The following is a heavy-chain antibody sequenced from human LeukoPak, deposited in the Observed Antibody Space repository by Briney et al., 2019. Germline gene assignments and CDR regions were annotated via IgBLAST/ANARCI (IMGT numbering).Heavy chain of an antibody. D-gene: IGHD3-9*01. Sequence: SETLSLTCTVSGGSISSSSYYWGWIRQPPGKGLEWIGSIYYSGSTYYNPSLKSRVTISVDTSKNQFSLKLSSVTAADTAVYYCARHEMRYFSFDYWGQGTLVTVSS. CDR1: GGSISSSSYY. V-gene: IGHV4-39*01. J-gene: IGHJ4*02. CDR2: IYYSGST. CDR3: ARHEMRYFSFDY.